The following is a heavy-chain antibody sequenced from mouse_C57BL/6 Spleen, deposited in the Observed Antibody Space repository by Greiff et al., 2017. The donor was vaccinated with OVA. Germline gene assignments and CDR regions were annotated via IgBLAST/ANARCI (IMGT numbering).Heavy chain of an antibody. CDR2: INPNNGGT. CDR3: ERSPDYGSSYPYYFDY. CDR1: GYTFTDYN. D-gene: IGHD1-1*01. V-gene: IGHV1-18*01. Sequence: EVQLQQSGPELVKPGASVKIPCKASGYTFTDYNMDWVKQSHGKSLEWIGDINPNNGGTIYNQKFKGKATLTVDKSSSTAYMELRSLTSEDTAVYYCERSPDYGSSYPYYFDYWGQGTTLTVSS. J-gene: IGHJ2*01.